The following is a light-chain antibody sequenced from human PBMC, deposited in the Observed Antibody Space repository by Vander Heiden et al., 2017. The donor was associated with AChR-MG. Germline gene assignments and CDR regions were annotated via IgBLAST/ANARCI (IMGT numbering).Light chain of an antibody. Sequence: QSALTQPASVSGSPGQSITISCTGTSSDVGGYNYVSWYQQHPGKAPTLMIYEVSKRPAGVSNRLSGSKSGNTASLTISGLQVEDEADYYCSSDTSSSTLVFGGGTKLTVL. CDR1: SSDVGGYNY. J-gene: IGLJ2*01. V-gene: IGLV2-14*01. CDR2: EVS. CDR3: SSDTSSSTLV.